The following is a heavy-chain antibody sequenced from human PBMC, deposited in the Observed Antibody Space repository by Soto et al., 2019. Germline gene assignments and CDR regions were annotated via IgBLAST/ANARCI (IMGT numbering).Heavy chain of an antibody. CDR1: GYTFSIYG. D-gene: IGHD3-10*01. J-gene: IGHJ4*02. V-gene: IGHV1-18*01. Sequence: QIQLVQSGAEVKKPGASVKVSCKASGYTFSIYGINWVRQAPGQGLEWMGWTRPNNGNTKSAQNLQGRVTMTTDTPTRTAYRELRSLRPGDTAVYYCVRDWDGSGSYYTDYWGQGSLVTVSS. CDR3: VRDWDGSGSYYTDY. CDR2: TRPNNGNT.